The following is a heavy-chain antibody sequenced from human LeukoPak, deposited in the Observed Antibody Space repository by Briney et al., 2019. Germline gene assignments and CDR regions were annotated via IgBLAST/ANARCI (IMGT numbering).Heavy chain of an antibody. CDR2: ISAYNGNT. Sequence: AASVKVSCKASGYTFTSYGISWVRQAPGQGLEWMGWISAYNGNTNYAQKLQGRVTMTTDTSTSTAYMELRSLRSDDTAVYYCARSAMGFNDYGDYANPDWFDPWGQGTLVTVSS. V-gene: IGHV1-18*01. D-gene: IGHD4-17*01. CDR3: ARSAMGFNDYGDYANPDWFDP. J-gene: IGHJ5*02. CDR1: GYTFTSYG.